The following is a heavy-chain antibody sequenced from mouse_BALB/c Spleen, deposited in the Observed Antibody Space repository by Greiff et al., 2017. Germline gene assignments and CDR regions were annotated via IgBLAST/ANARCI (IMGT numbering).Heavy chain of an antibody. CDR1: GYTFTSYW. CDR2: INPSNGRT. CDR3: ARWAYGCFAY. Sequence: VQLQQPGAELVKPGASVKLSCKASGYTFTSYWMHWVKQRPGQGLEWIGEINPSNGRTNYNEKFKGKATLTSDKSSSTAYMELSSLTSEDSAVYYCARWAYGCFAYWGQGTLVTVSA. D-gene: IGHD2-10*02. V-gene: IGHV1S81*02. J-gene: IGHJ3*01.